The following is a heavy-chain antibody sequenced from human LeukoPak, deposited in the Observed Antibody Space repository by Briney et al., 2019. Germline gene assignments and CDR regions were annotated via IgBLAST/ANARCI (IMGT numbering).Heavy chain of an antibody. CDR1: GYTFSNYG. Sequence: GASVTVSFTASGYTFSNYGISWVRQAPGQGLEWMGWISGYNGYTHYAQKLQGRVTMNTDTSTSTAYMELRSLRSDDTAVYFCARGGHRVHDYGGNSGDYWGQGTLVTVSS. CDR3: ARGGHRVHDYGGNSGDY. D-gene: IGHD4-23*01. CDR2: ISGYNGYT. V-gene: IGHV1-18*01. J-gene: IGHJ4*02.